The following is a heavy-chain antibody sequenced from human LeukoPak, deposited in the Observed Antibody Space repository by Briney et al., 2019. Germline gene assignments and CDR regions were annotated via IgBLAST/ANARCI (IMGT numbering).Heavy chain of an antibody. J-gene: IGHJ5*02. D-gene: IGHD3-22*01. CDR2: ISYDGSNK. V-gene: IGHV3-30*04. CDR3: ARDLGQYYDTSDNWFDP. Sequence: GGSLRLSCAASGFTFSSYAMHWVRQAPGKGLEWVALISYDGSNKYYADSVKARFIISRDNSKNTVYLQMNSLRAEDTAVYYCARDLGQYYDTSDNWFDPWGQGTLVTVSS. CDR1: GFTFSSYA.